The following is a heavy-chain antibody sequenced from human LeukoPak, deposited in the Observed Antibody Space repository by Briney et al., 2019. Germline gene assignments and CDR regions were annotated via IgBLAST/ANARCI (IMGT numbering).Heavy chain of an antibody. V-gene: IGHV4-59*01. CDR1: GGSISSYY. J-gene: IGHJ4*02. CDR2: IYYTGST. D-gene: IGHD3-22*01. CDR3: ATSGDYYDSSGYSDFDY. Sequence: SETLSLTCTVSGGSISSYYWSWIWQPPGKGLEWIGYIYYTGSTNYNPSLKSRVTMSVDTSKNQFSLKLSSVTAADTAVYYCATSGDYYDSSGYSDFDYWGQGTLVTVSS.